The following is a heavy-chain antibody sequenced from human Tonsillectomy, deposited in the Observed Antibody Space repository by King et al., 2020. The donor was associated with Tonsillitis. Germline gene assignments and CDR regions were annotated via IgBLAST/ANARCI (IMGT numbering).Heavy chain of an antibody. J-gene: IGHJ5*02. CDR3: ARLTGNKYDDTWYLWFDP. Sequence: QLQESGPGLVKPSETLSLTCTVSGGFISGYYWNWMRQSPGKGLEWIGRFYSSGSADYNPSLRSRLTMSVDTSKNQFSLQLSSVTAADTAVYYCARLTGNKYDDTWYLWFDPWGQGTPVTVS. D-gene: IGHD3-9*01. CDR2: FYSSGSA. V-gene: IGHV4-59*08. CDR1: GGFISGYY.